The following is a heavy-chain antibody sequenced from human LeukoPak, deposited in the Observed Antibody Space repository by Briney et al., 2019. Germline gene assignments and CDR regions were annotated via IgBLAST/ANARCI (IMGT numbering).Heavy chain of an antibody. D-gene: IGHD3-22*01. CDR1: GFTFSS. CDR3: ARDQYYYDSSGYYRFDY. Sequence: GGSLRLSCAGSGFTFSSMNWVRQAPGKGLEWVSCISSSSSYIYYADSVKGRFTISRDNAKNSLYLQMNSLRAADTAVYYCARDQYYYDSSGYYRFDYWGQGTLVTVPS. J-gene: IGHJ4*02. V-gene: IGHV3-21*04. CDR2: ISSSSSYI.